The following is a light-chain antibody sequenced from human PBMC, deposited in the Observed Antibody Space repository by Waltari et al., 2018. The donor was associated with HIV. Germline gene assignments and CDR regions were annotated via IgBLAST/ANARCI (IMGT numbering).Light chain of an antibody. Sequence: QVVLTQSPSASASLGASVKLTCPLSSGHSSYAIACHQQQQEKGPRYLMKLKSDGSHTKGDGIPDRFSGSSSGAERYLTISSLQSEDEADYYCQTWDTGIRVFGFGTKVTVL. J-gene: IGLJ1*01. CDR3: QTWDTGIRV. V-gene: IGLV4-69*02. CDR1: SGHSSYA. CDR2: LKSDGSH.